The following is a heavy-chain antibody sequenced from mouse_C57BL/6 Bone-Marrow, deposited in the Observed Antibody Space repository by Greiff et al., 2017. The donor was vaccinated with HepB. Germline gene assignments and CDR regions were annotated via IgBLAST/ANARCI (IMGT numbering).Heavy chain of an antibody. J-gene: IGHJ2*01. CDR2: ISYDGSN. Sequence: VQLKESGPGLVKPSQSLSLTCSVTGYSITSGYYWNWIRQFPGNKLEWMGYISYDGSNNYNPSLKNRISITRDTSKNQFFLKLNSVTTEDTATYYCARELLLRSLFDYWGQGTTLTVSS. D-gene: IGHD1-1*01. CDR3: ARELLLRSLFDY. V-gene: IGHV3-6*01. CDR1: GYSITSGYY.